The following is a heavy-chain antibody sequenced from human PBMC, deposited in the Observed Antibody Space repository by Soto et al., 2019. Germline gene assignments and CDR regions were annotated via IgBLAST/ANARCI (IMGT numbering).Heavy chain of an antibody. Sequence: AAVKVSCKASGYTFTDYYMHWVRQAPGQGLEWMGWINLKSGFTNYAQKFQGWVTMTRDTSISTVYMELNSLKSDDTAMYYCARDLYYDNGDPLALGYWGQGTLVTVSS. J-gene: IGHJ4*02. CDR2: INLKSGFT. D-gene: IGHD4-17*01. CDR1: GYTFTDYY. V-gene: IGHV1-2*04. CDR3: ARDLYYDNGDPLALGY.